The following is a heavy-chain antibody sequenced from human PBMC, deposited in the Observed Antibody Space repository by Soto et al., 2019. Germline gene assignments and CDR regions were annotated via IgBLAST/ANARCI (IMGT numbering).Heavy chain of an antibody. CDR1: GYTFTSYA. CDR3: AKGLYGDYRDWFDP. D-gene: IGHD4-17*01. Sequence: ASVKVSCKTSGYTFTSYAVYWVRQAPGQRLEWMGWINPGNGNTKYSQKFQGRVTITRDTSASTAYMELSSLKSEDTAVYYCAKGLYGDYRDWFDPWGQGTLVTVSS. CDR2: INPGNGNT. V-gene: IGHV1-3*01. J-gene: IGHJ5*02.